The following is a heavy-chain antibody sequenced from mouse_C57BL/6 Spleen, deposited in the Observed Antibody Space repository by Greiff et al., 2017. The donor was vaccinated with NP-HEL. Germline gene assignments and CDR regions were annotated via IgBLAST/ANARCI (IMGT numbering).Heavy chain of an antibody. V-gene: IGHV1-69*01. CDR3: AITGGSSYVWYFDV. D-gene: IGHD1-1*01. CDR1: GYTFTSYW. Sequence: QVQLQQPGAELVMPGASVKLSCKASGYTFTSYWMHWVKQRPGQGLEWIGEIDPSDSYTNYNQKFKGKSTLTVDKSSSTAYMQLSSLTSEDSAVYYCAITGGSSYVWYFDVWGTGTTVTVSS. J-gene: IGHJ1*03. CDR2: IDPSDSYT.